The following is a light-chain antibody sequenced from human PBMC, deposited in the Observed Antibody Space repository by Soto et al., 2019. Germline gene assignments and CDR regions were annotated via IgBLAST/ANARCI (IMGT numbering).Light chain of an antibody. Sequence: DFVMTQSPDSLAVSLGERATTNCKSSQNVLYSSNTKTSLAWYQQKQGQPPKLLIYWASTRKSGVPDRFSGSGSGTDFTLTISSLQAEDVAVYYCQQYFSTPLTFGPGTKVDV. CDR2: WAS. J-gene: IGKJ3*01. CDR1: QNVLYSSNTKTS. CDR3: QQYFSTPLT. V-gene: IGKV4-1*01.